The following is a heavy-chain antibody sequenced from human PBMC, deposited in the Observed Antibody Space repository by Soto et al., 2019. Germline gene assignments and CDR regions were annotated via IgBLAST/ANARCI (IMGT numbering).Heavy chain of an antibody. D-gene: IGHD3-10*01. V-gene: IGHV4-59*01. Sequence: PSETLSLTCTVSVGSISSYYWSWSRQPPGKGLEWIGYIYYSGSTNYNPSLKSRVTISVDTSKNQFSLKLSSVTAADTAVYYCARGEYGNYYYYGMDVWGQGTTVTVS. J-gene: IGHJ6*02. CDR3: ARGEYGNYYYYGMDV. CDR2: IYYSGST. CDR1: VGSISSYY.